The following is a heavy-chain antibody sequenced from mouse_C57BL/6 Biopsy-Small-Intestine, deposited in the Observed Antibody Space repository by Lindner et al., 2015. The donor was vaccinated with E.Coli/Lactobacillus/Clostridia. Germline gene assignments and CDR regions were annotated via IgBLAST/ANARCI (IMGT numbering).Heavy chain of an antibody. J-gene: IGHJ1*03. Sequence: VQLQESGAELVKPGASVKISCKASGFAFSTYWMHWVKQRPEMGLEWIGQIYPGDGDTNYNGEFKDKATLTADTSSSTAYMQLSSLTSDDSAVYFCATYTNYAGFFDVWGTGTTVTVSS. CDR1: GFAFSTYW. CDR2: IYPGDGDT. V-gene: IGHV1-80*01. CDR3: ATYTNYAGFFDV. D-gene: IGHD2-5*01.